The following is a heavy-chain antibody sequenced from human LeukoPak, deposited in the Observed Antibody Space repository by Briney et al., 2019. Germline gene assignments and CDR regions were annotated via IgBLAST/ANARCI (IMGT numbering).Heavy chain of an antibody. D-gene: IGHD3-22*01. Sequence: GGSLRLSCAASGFTFSDYYMGWICQAPGKGLEWLSYISGSSTTIYYSDSVKGRFSISRDNAKNSLYLQMNGLRAEDTAVYYCARDYYDSSGYSIDYWGQGTLVTVSS. CDR2: ISGSSTTI. CDR1: GFTFSDYY. V-gene: IGHV3-11*01. CDR3: ARDYYDSSGYSIDY. J-gene: IGHJ4*02.